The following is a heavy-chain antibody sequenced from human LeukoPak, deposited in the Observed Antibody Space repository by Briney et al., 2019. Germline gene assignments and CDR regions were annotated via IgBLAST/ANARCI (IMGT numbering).Heavy chain of an antibody. CDR2: INDSGRT. CDR1: GGSFSNYY. CDR3: ARRWNYGRNYYIDV. J-gene: IGHJ6*03. D-gene: IGHD1-7*01. Sequence: SETLSLTCAVYGGSFSNYYWSWIRQPPGRGPEWIGEINDSGRTNYNPSLMSRVTVSVDTSKNQFSLRLTSVTATDTAVYYCARRWNYGRNYYIDVWGNGATISVSS. V-gene: IGHV4-34*01.